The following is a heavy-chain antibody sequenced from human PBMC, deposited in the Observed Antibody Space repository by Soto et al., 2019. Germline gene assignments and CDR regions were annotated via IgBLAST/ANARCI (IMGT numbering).Heavy chain of an antibody. J-gene: IGHJ6*02. V-gene: IGHV1-18*01. CDR3: AMVDVYVTPSPQDV. CDR2: ISDFEGHV. CDR1: GYTFTNYG. Sequence: ASVKVSCKASGYTFTNYGISWVRQAPGQGLEWMGWISDFEGHVNYAQKFQGRVTLTIDTSTSTAYMELRSLRSNDTAIYYCAMVDVYVTPSPQDVWGQGTTVTVSS. D-gene: IGHD3-16*01.